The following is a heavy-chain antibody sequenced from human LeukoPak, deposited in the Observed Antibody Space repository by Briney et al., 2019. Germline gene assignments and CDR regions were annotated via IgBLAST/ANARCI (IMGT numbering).Heavy chain of an antibody. CDR1: GFTFRDYY. D-gene: IGHD3-10*01. V-gene: IGHV3-11*04. CDR2: ISSTGATI. Sequence: GGPLRLSCAASGFTFRDYYFSWIRQAPGKGLEWISHISSTGATIIYADSVKGRFTISRDDTKNSLYLQMNSLRAEDTAVYCARIYYYGSGSGEYWGQGTLVTVSS. CDR3: ARIYYYGSGSGEY. J-gene: IGHJ4*02.